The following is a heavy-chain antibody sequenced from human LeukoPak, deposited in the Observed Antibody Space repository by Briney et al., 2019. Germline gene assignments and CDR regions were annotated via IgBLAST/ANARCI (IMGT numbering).Heavy chain of an antibody. CDR2: ISPTGSAT. Sequence: GGSLRLSCTASGFSFSGHWMHWARQLPGKGLVWVSRISPTGSATSYADSVKGRFTVSRDNAKNTLYLQVNNLRAEDTAVYYCARGPNSNWSGLDFWGQGTLLTVSS. CDR3: ARGPNSNWSGLDF. V-gene: IGHV3-74*01. D-gene: IGHD6-6*01. J-gene: IGHJ4*02. CDR1: GFSFSGHW.